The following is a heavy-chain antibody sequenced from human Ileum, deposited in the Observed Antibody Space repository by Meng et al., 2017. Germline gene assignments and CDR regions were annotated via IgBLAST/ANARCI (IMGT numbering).Heavy chain of an antibody. D-gene: IGHD1-26*01. CDR3: ARDLLRACDY. V-gene: IGHV3-30*10. CDR2: ISSDGANK. Sequence: QGLRVGSGGGVVQPGTSLRPSCAASGFTFGSYAMYWVRQAPGKGLEWVAVISSDGANKYYTDSVKGRFTISRDNSKNTLSLQMNSLTAEDTAVYYCARDLLRACDYWGQGTLVTVSS. CDR1: GFTFGSYA. J-gene: IGHJ4*02.